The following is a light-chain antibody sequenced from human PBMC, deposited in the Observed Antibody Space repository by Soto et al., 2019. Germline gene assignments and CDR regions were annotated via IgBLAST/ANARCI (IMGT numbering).Light chain of an antibody. CDR1: SSDVGGYNY. V-gene: IGLV2-14*01. CDR3: SSYKRSSGEDV. J-gene: IGLJ1*01. CDR2: DVS. Sequence: QSVLTQPASVSGSPGQSITLSCTGTSSDVGGYNYVSWYQQHPGKAPKLMIYDVSNRPSGVSNRFSGSKSGNTASLTISGLQAEDEADYYCSSYKRSSGEDVFGTGTKVTVL.